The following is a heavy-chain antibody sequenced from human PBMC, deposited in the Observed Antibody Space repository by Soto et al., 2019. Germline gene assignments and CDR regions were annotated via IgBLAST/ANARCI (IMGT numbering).Heavy chain of an antibody. D-gene: IGHD5-12*01. V-gene: IGHV3-7*03. Sequence: EAQLVESGGGLVQPGGSLRLSCAASGFTFSSYGMSWVRQAPGKGLEWVANIKQDGNEESYVDSVKGRFTISKDNTKNSLFPPMNSLIAEGTAVYYGACRGFIVATNWDFDLWGRGTLVSVSS. CDR2: IKQDGNEE. J-gene: IGHJ2*01. CDR3: ACRGFIVATNWDFDL. CDR1: GFTFSSYG.